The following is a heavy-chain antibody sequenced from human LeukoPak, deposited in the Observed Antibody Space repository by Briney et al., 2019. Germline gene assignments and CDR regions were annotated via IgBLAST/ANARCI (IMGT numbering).Heavy chain of an antibody. V-gene: IGHV3-30*01. CDR2: ISYDGSNK. D-gene: IGHD2-21*02. J-gene: IGHJ4*02. Sequence: GRSLRLSCAASGFTFSSYAMHWVRQAPGKRLEWVAVISYDGSNKYYADSVKGRFTISRDNSKNTLYLQMNSLRAEDTAVYYCARLVVVTAISFDYWGQGTLVTVSS. CDR1: GFTFSSYA. CDR3: ARLVVVTAISFDY.